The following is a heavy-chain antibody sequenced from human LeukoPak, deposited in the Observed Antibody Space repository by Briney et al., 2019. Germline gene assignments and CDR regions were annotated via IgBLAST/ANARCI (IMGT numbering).Heavy chain of an antibody. J-gene: IGHJ4*02. Sequence: GGSLRLSCAASGFTFSSYAMSWVRQAPGRGLEWVSSISSSSSYIYYADSVKGRFTISRDNAKNSLYLQMNSLRAEDTAVYYCARAVAADYFDYWGQGTLVTVSS. V-gene: IGHV3-21*01. CDR1: GFTFSSYA. CDR3: ARAVAADYFDY. CDR2: ISSSSSYI. D-gene: IGHD6-19*01.